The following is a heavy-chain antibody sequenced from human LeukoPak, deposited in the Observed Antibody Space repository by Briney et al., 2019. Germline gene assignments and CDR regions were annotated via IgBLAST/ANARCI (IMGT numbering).Heavy chain of an antibody. CDR1: GFTFSSYS. CDR2: ISSSSSYI. J-gene: IGHJ6*02. V-gene: IGHV3-21*01. CDR3: ARWSWNAISNYYYYGMDV. D-gene: IGHD1-1*01. Sequence: PGGSLRLSCAASGFTFSSYSMNWVRQAPGKGLEWVSSISSSSSYIYYADSVKGRFTISRDNAKNSLYLQMNSLRAEDTAVYYCARWSWNAISNYYYYGMDVWGQGTTVTVSS.